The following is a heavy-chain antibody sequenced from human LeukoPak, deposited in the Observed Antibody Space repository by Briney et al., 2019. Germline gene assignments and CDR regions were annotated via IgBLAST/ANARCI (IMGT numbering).Heavy chain of an antibody. V-gene: IGHV4-30-2*01. CDR1: GGSIRSGGYS. D-gene: IGHD3-10*01. CDR3: ARVRGPSAFDI. J-gene: IGHJ3*02. CDR2: IYHSGST. Sequence: SQTLSLTCAVSGGSIRSGGYSWSWIRQPPGKGLEWIGYIYHSGSTYYNPSLKSRVTISVDRSKNQFSLKLSSVTAADTAVYYCARVRGPSAFDIWGQGTMVTVSS.